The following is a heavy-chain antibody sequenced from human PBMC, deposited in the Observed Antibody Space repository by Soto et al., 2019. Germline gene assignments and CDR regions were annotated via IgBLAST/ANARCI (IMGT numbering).Heavy chain of an antibody. CDR3: AKRNHDYGDYSPNWFDP. D-gene: IGHD4-17*01. Sequence: EVQLLESGGGLVQPGGSLRLSCAASGFTFSSYAMSWVRQAPGKGLEWVSAISGSGGSTYYADSVKGRFTISRDNSKNTLYLQKNSLRAEDTAVYYCAKRNHDYGDYSPNWFDPWGQGTLVTVSS. J-gene: IGHJ5*02. CDR2: ISGSGGST. V-gene: IGHV3-23*01. CDR1: GFTFSSYA.